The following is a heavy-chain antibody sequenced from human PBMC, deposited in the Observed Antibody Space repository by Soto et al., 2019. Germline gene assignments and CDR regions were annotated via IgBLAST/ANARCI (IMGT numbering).Heavy chain of an antibody. D-gene: IGHD5-12*01. J-gene: IGHJ4*02. CDR1: GYSFTSND. CDR3: ARCRMVGYSDYDPLGGLDY. V-gene: IGHV1-8*01. CDR2: MNPNSDNT. Sequence: ASVKVSCKASGYSFTSNDINWVRQATGQGLEWMGWMNPNSDNTGYAQKFQGRLTMTRSTSTNTAYMELNSLTSEDTAVYFCARCRMVGYSDYDPLGGLDYWGQGTPVTVSS.